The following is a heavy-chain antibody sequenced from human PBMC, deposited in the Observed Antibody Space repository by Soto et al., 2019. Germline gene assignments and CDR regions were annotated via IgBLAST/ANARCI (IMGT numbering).Heavy chain of an antibody. J-gene: IGHJ4*02. CDR2: IFYSGNT. Sequence: QLQLQESGPGLVKPSETLSLTCTVSGGSISSSSYYWGWIRQPPGKGLEWIGTIFYSGNTYYNPSLKRRVTISVDTSKHQFSLKLTSVTAADTAVYYCARHNGGLRPNFDYWGQGTLVTVSS. V-gene: IGHV4-39*01. D-gene: IGHD2-8*01. CDR1: GGSISSSSYY. CDR3: ARHNGGLRPNFDY.